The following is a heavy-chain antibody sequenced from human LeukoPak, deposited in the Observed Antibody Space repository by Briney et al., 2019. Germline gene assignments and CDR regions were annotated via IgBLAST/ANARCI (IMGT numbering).Heavy chain of an antibody. CDR2: ISWNSGSI. Sequence: GGSLRLSCAASGFTFDDYAMHWVRQAPGKGLEWVSGISWNSGSIGYADSVKGRFTISRDNAKNSLYLQMNSLRAEDTAVYYCAREAVAGTDFFDYWGQGTLVTVSS. CDR1: GFTFDDYA. D-gene: IGHD6-19*01. CDR3: AREAVAGTDFFDY. J-gene: IGHJ4*02. V-gene: IGHV3-9*01.